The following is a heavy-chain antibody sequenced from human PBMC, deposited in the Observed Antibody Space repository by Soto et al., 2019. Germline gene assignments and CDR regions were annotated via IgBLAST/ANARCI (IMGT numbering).Heavy chain of an antibody. J-gene: IGHJ5*02. CDR1: GYTFTSYD. D-gene: IGHD1-1*01. Sequence: QVQLVQSGAEVKKPGASVKVSCKASGYTFTSYDINWVRQATGKGLEWMGWMNPNSGNTGYAQKFQGRVTMTRNTSLSTAYLGLSSLRSEDTAVYYCAREKNDYGLWPWGQGTLVTVSS. CDR3: AREKNDYGLWP. CDR2: MNPNSGNT. V-gene: IGHV1-8*01.